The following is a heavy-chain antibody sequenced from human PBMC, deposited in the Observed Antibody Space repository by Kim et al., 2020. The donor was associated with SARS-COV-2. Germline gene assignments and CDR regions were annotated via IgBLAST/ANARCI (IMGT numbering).Heavy chain of an antibody. V-gene: IGHV4-34*01. CDR3: AWRGYYFDY. D-gene: IGHD3-3*01. CDR1: GGSFSGYY. Sequence: SETLSLTCAVYGGSFSGYYWSWIRQPPGKGLEWIGEINHSGSTNYNPSLKSRVTISVDTSKNQFSLKLSSVTAADTAVYYCAWRGYYFDYWGQGTLVTVSS. J-gene: IGHJ4*02. CDR2: INHSGST.